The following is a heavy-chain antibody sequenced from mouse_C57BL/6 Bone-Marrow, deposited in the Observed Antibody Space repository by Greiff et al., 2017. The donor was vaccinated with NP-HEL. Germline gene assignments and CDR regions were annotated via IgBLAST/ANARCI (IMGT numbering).Heavy chain of an antibody. Sequence: VQLQQSGPGLVQPSQSLSITCTVSGFSLTSYGVHWVRQSPGKGLEWLGVIWRGGSSDYNAAFMSRLSITKDNSKSQVFFKMNSLQADDTAIYYCAKRSNSLYYYAMDYWGQGTSVTVSS. D-gene: IGHD4-1*01. V-gene: IGHV2-5*01. CDR3: AKRSNSLYYYAMDY. J-gene: IGHJ4*01. CDR1: GFSLTSYG. CDR2: IWRGGSS.